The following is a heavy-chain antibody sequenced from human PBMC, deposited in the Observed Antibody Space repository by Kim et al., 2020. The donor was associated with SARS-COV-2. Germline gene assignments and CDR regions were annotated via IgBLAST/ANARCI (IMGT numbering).Heavy chain of an antibody. J-gene: IGHJ4*02. V-gene: IGHV3-23*01. Sequence: GGSLRLSCAASGFTFSSYAMSWVRQAPGKGLEWVSAISGSGGSTYYADSVKGRFTISRDNSKNTLYLQMNSLRAEDTAVYYCAKLGSRYCSGGSCSDYWGQETLVTVSS. D-gene: IGHD2-15*01. CDR3: AKLGSRYCSGGSCSDY. CDR1: GFTFSSYA. CDR2: ISGSGGST.